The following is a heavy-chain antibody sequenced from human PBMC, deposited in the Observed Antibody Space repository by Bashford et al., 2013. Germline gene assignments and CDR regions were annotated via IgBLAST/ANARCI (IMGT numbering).Heavy chain of an antibody. V-gene: IGHV1-69*13. J-gene: IGHJ6*03. CDR2: IIPIFGTA. CDR1: GGTFSSYA. CDR3: AREGEWVATISEDYYYMDV. Sequence: SVKVSCKASGGTFSSYAISWVRQAPGQGLEWMGGIIPIFGTANYAQKFQGRVTITADESTSTAYMELSSLRSEDTAVYYCAREGEWVATISEDYYYMDVWGKGTTVTVSS. D-gene: IGHD5-12*01.